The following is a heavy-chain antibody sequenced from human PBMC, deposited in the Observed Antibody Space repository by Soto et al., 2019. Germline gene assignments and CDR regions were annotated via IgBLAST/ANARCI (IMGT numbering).Heavy chain of an antibody. CDR3: ARGGSGYDGPYYYYYGMDV. D-gene: IGHD5-12*01. V-gene: IGHV1-46*01. CDR2: INPSGGST. J-gene: IGHJ6*02. Sequence: ASVKVSCKASGYTFTSYYMHWVRQAPGQGLEWMGIINPSGGSTSYAQKFQGRVTITTDESTSTAYMELSSLRSEETAVYYCARGGSGYDGPYYYYYGMDVWGQGTTVTVSS. CDR1: GYTFTSYY.